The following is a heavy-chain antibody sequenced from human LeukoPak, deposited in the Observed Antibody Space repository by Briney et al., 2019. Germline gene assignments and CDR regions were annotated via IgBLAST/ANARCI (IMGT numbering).Heavy chain of an antibody. D-gene: IGHD6-13*01. CDR3: ARHPNYSSSWPNYFDY. CDR2: TIPIFGTA. Sequence: SVKVSCKASGGTFSSYAISWVRQAPGQGLEWMGGTIPIFGTANYAQKFQGRVTITTDESTSTAYMELSSLRSEDTAVYYCARHPNYSSSWPNYFDYWGQGTLVTVSS. J-gene: IGHJ4*02. V-gene: IGHV1-69*05. CDR1: GGTFSSYA.